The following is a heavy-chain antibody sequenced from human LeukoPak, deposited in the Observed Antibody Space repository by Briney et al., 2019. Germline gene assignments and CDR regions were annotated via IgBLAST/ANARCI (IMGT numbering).Heavy chain of an antibody. CDR2: IYYSGSI. V-gene: IGHV4-39*01. D-gene: IGHD2-15*01. CDR3: ARPPRHDFDDSRVHDAFDI. CDR1: GDSISSSRYY. Sequence: SETLSLTCTVSGDSISSSRYYRGWIRQPPGKGLEWIGSIYYSGSIWYHPSLKSRVTISVDTSKNQFSLKLTSVTAADTAVYYCARPPRHDFDDSRVHDAFDIWGQGTMVTVSS. J-gene: IGHJ3*02.